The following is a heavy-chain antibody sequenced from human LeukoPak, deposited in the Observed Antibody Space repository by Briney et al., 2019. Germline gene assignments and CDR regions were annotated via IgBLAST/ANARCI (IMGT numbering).Heavy chain of an antibody. Sequence: GGSLRLSCAASGFTFSSYAMSWVRQAPGKGLEWVSAISGSGGSTYYADSVKGRFAISRDNAKNSLYLQISSLRAEDTAVYYCARAPLVRGLIPSFDYWGQGTLLTVSS. J-gene: IGHJ4*02. CDR1: GFTFSSYA. V-gene: IGHV3-23*01. CDR2: ISGSGGST. D-gene: IGHD3-10*01. CDR3: ARAPLVRGLIPSFDY.